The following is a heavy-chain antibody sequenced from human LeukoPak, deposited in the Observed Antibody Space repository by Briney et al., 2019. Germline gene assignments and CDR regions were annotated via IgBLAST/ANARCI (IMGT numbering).Heavy chain of an antibody. J-gene: IGHJ4*02. CDR1: GGSISSYY. Sequence: SETLSLTCTVSGGSISSYYWSWIRQPPGKGLEWIGYIYYSGSTNYNPSLKSRVTISVDTSKNQFSLKLSSVTAADTAVYYCARARHYYDSSGIFDYWGQGTLVTVSS. CDR3: ARARHYYDSSGIFDY. D-gene: IGHD3-22*01. V-gene: IGHV4-59*01. CDR2: IYYSGST.